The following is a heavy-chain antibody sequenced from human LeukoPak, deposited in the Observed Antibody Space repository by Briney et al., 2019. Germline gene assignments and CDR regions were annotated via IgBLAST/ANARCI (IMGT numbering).Heavy chain of an antibody. J-gene: IGHJ5*02. Sequence: PSETLSLTCTVSGGSISSSSYYWGWIRQPPGKGLEWIGSIYYSGSTYYNPSLKSRVTISVDMSKNQFSLKVSSVTAADTAVYYCARFPTLYCSGGSRYLPTSNAFDPWGQGTLVTVSS. V-gene: IGHV4-39*01. CDR1: GGSISSSSYY. CDR2: IYYSGST. CDR3: ARFPTLYCSGGSRYLPTSNAFDP. D-gene: IGHD2-15*01.